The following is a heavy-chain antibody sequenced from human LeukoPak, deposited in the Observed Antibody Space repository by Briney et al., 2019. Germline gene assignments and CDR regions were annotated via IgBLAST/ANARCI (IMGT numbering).Heavy chain of an antibody. Sequence: GGSLRLSCAVSGFTFSSSYMNWVRQAPGKGLEWVAVISYDGSNKYYADSVKGRFTISRDNSKNGLHLQMNSLRPEDTAIYYCAREGFTSTWLYYYYYMDVWGKGTTVTVSS. D-gene: IGHD6-13*01. CDR2: ISYDGSNK. CDR1: GFTFSSSY. J-gene: IGHJ6*03. V-gene: IGHV3-30*03. CDR3: AREGFTSTWLYYYYYMDV.